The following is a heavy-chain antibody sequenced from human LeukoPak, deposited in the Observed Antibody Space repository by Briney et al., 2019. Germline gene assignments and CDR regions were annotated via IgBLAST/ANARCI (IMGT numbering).Heavy chain of an antibody. Sequence: ASVKVSCKTSGYTFTNYYIHWVRQAPGQGLEWMGIIKPSGGSTRYAQKFQGRVTMTRDTSTSTVYMELSSLKSEDTAVYYCARDGPYLCGGNDCYSLNYYAMDAWGQGTTVTVSS. J-gene: IGHJ6*02. CDR3: ARDGPYLCGGNDCYSLNYYAMDA. CDR2: IKPSGGST. D-gene: IGHD2-21*02. CDR1: GYTFTNYY. V-gene: IGHV1-46*01.